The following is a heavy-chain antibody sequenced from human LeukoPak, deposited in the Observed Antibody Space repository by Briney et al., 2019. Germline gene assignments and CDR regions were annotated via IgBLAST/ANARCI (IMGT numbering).Heavy chain of an antibody. CDR3: ARTDTAIAYYYYGMDV. Sequence: SETLSLTCTVSGGSISSYYWSWIRQPPGKGLEWIGYIYYSGSTNYNPSLKSRVTISVDTSKNQFSLKLSSVTAADTAVYYCARTDTAIAYYYYGMDVWGQGTTVTVSS. CDR2: IYYSGST. CDR1: GGSISSYY. V-gene: IGHV4-59*01. J-gene: IGHJ6*02. D-gene: IGHD5-18*01.